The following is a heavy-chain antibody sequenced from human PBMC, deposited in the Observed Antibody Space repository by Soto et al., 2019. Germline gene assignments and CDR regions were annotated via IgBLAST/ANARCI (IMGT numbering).Heavy chain of an antibody. CDR3: ARDGSPYYYGSGSRNNWFDP. CDR1: GYTFTSYA. J-gene: IGHJ5*02. D-gene: IGHD3-10*01. CDR2: INAGNGNT. Sequence: ASVKVSCKASGYTFTSYAMHWVRQAPGQGLEWMGWINAGNGNTKYSQKFQGRVTITRDTSASTAYMELSSLRSEDTAVYYCARDGSPYYYGSGSRNNWFDPWGQGTLVTVSS. V-gene: IGHV1-3*01.